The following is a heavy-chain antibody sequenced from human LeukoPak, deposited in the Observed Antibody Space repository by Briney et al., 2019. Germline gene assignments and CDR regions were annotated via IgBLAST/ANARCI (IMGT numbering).Heavy chain of an antibody. Sequence: SETLSLTCTVSGGSISSGDYYWSWIRQPPGKGLEWIGYIYYSGSTNYNPSLKSRVTISVDTSKNQFSLKLSSVTAADTAVYYCARDQGSSGYYYDYWGQGTLVTVSS. CDR3: ARDQGSSGYYYDY. J-gene: IGHJ4*02. D-gene: IGHD3-22*01. CDR1: GGSISSGDYY. CDR2: IYYSGST. V-gene: IGHV4-61*08.